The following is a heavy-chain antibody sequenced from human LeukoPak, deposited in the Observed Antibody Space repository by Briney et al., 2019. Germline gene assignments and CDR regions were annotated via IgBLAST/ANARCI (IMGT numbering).Heavy chain of an antibody. CDR2: INPNGDYI. Sequence: GGSLRLSCAASGFILSSYNMNWVRQSPVKGLEWVSSINPNGDYIYYADSVKGRFTISRDNAKNSLYLQMTSLKAEDTAVYFCARGIGYFDWLFFSWGQGTLLTVSS. D-gene: IGHD3-9*01. J-gene: IGHJ5*02. V-gene: IGHV3-21*06. CDR1: GFILSSYN. CDR3: ARGIGYFDWLFFS.